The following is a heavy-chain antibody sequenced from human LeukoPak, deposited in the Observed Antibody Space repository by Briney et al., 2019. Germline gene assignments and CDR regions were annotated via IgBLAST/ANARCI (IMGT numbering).Heavy chain of an antibody. Sequence: GGSLRLSCAASGFIFSDHYMDWVRQAPGKGLEWVGRTRNRPNSYTTEYAASVKGRFTVSRDDSKTSLYLQMNSLKTEDTAAYYCARGAYCRGAPCPAPFDCWGQGTLVTVSS. V-gene: IGHV3-72*01. CDR2: TRNRPNSYTT. D-gene: IGHD2-21*01. J-gene: IGHJ4*02. CDR1: GFIFSDHY. CDR3: ARGAYCRGAPCPAPFDC.